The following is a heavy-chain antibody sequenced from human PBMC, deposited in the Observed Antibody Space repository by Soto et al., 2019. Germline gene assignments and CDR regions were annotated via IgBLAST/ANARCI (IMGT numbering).Heavy chain of an antibody. Sequence: EVQLLESGGGLVQPGGSLRLSCAASGFTFSSYGMSWVRQAPGKGLEWVSSISGSGGSTYYADSVKGRFTISRDNSKNTLHLQMSSLRAEDTAVYYCANRNDYGSGSYFPFDHWGQGTLVTVSS. CDR3: ANRNDYGSGSYFPFDH. J-gene: IGHJ4*02. CDR1: GFTFSSYG. D-gene: IGHD3-10*01. CDR2: ISGSGGST. V-gene: IGHV3-23*01.